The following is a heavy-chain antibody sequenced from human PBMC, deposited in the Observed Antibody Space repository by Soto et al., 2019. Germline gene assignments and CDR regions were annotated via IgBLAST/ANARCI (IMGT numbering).Heavy chain of an antibody. D-gene: IGHD1-26*01. V-gene: IGHV3-74*01. J-gene: IGHJ6*02. Sequence: EVQLVESGGGLVQPGGSLRLSCTASGFNFSSSWTHWVRQVPGRGLVWVSRINSDGSRKSYADSVKGRFTISRDNAKNTVDLQMNSLRAEDTAVYYCVRDLTSCTSARCYSYYYGMDVWGQGTTVTVSS. CDR3: VRDLTSCTSARCYSYYYGMDV. CDR1: GFNFSSSW. CDR2: INSDGSRK.